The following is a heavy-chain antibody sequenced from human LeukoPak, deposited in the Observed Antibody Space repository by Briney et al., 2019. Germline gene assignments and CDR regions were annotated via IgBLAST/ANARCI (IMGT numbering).Heavy chain of an antibody. CDR3: ARWWSIAAARFDY. CDR2: IYYTGST. Sequence: SETLSLTCTVSGGSIRNYYWSWIRQPPGKGLEWIGYIYYTGSTNYNPSLTSRVNISVDTSKNQFSLNLTSVTAADTAVYYCARWWSIAAARFDYWGQGTLVTVSS. CDR1: GGSIRNYY. J-gene: IGHJ4*02. V-gene: IGHV4-59*01. D-gene: IGHD6-13*01.